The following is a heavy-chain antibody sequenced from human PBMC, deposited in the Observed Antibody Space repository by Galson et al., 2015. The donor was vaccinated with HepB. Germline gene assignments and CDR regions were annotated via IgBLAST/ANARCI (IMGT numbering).Heavy chain of an antibody. CDR3: ARDTGYNWNYGMGGGPLRGHWFDP. Sequence: SVKVSCKASGGTFSSYAISWVRQAPGQGLEWMGRIIPILGIANYAQKSQGRVTITADKSTSTAYMELSSLRSEDTAVYYCARDTGYNWNYGMGGGPLRGHWFDPWGQGTLVTVSS. CDR1: GGTFSSYA. J-gene: IGHJ5*02. CDR2: IIPILGIA. D-gene: IGHD1-7*01. V-gene: IGHV1-69*04.